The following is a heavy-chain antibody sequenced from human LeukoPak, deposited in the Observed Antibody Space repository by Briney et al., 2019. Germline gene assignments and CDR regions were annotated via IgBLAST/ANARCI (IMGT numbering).Heavy chain of an antibody. CDR3: ARDKTHNNNRERLDY. D-gene: IGHD1-14*01. CDR2: IYSSGST. CDR1: GASISNYF. V-gene: IGHV4-59*01. Sequence: WETLSLTCTVSGASISNYFWSWFRQPPGRGLEWIGLIYSSGSTSYNPSLKSRVTISVDTSKTQFSLNLTSVTAADTAVYYCARDKTHNNNRERLDYWGQGTLVTVSS. J-gene: IGHJ4*02.